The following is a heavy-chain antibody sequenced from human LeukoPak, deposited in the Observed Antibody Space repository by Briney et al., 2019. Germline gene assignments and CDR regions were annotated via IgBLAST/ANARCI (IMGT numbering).Heavy chain of an antibody. J-gene: IGHJ3*02. Sequence: PSETLSLTCTVSGGSISSYYWSWIRQPPGKGLEWIGYTYYSGSTNYNPSLKSRVTISVDTSKNQFSLKLSSVTAADTAVYYCASSTGGWSRDQDAFDIWGQGTMVTVSS. CDR1: GGSISSYY. V-gene: IGHV4-59*01. D-gene: IGHD2-15*01. CDR2: TYYSGST. CDR3: ASSTGGWSRDQDAFDI.